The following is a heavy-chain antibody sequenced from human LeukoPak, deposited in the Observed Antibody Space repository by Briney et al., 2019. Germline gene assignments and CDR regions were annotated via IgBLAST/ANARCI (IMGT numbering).Heavy chain of an antibody. D-gene: IGHD6-13*01. CDR3: AKRGSVGTLGHFDY. CDR2: IKKDVGEK. CDR1: GFTFSSHW. Sequence: GGSLRLSCAASGFTFSSHWMTWIRQAPGKGLEWVASIKKDVGEKFYVDSVKGRFTISRDNSKNTLFLQMNSLRAEDTAVYYCAKRGSVGTLGHFDYWGQGTLVTVSS. V-gene: IGHV3-7*03. J-gene: IGHJ4*02.